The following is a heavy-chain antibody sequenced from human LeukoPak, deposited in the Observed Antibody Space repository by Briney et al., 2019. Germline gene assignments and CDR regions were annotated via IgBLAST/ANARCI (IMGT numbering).Heavy chain of an antibody. CDR1: GFTFSTYT. CDR2: ISGSGGNT. Sequence: PGGSLRLSCAASGFTFSTYTMSWVRQAPGEGLEWVSAISGSGGNTYYADSVKGRFTISRDNSKNTLYLQMDSLRADDTAVYYCAKAAFSRTSYFDYWGQGTLVTASS. D-gene: IGHD3-3*02. J-gene: IGHJ4*02. V-gene: IGHV3-23*01. CDR3: AKAAFSRTSYFDY.